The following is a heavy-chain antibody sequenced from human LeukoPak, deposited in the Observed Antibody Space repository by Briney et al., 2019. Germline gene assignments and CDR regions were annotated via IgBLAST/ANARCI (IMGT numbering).Heavy chain of an antibody. CDR1: GYTLTELS. V-gene: IGHV1-24*01. CDR2: FDPEDGET. CDR3: ARGYCSGGSCYLDY. D-gene: IGHD2-15*01. J-gene: IGHJ4*02. Sequence: ASVKVSCKVSGYTLTELSMHWVRQAPGKGLEWMGGFDPEDGETIYAQKFQGRVTMTRDTSTSTVYMELSSLRSEDTAVYYCARGYCSGGSCYLDYWGQGTLVTVSS.